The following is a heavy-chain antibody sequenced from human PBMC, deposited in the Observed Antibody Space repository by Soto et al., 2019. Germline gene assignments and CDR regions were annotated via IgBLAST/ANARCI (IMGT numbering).Heavy chain of an antibody. Sequence: PGGSLRRSCALSGFTFSTYGMHWGRQAPGKGLEWVAVIWYDGSNQYYADSVKGRFTISRDNSKNMLYLQMNSLRAEDTAVYYFARDLGAFNYGSAYFDYWGQGTPVTVSS. J-gene: IGHJ4*02. V-gene: IGHV3-33*01. CDR2: IWYDGSNQ. CDR3: ARDLGAFNYGSAYFDY. CDR1: GFTFSTYG. D-gene: IGHD3-10*01.